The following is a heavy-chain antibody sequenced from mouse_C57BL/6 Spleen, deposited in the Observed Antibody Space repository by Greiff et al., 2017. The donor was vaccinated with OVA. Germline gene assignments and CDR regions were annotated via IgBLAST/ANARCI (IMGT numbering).Heavy chain of an antibody. D-gene: IGHD1-1*01. CDR1: GYTFTDYN. Sequence: VQLKESGPELVKPGASVKMSCKASGYTFTDYNMHWVKQSHGKSLEWIGYINPNNGGTSYNQKFKGKATLTVNKSSSTAYMELRSLTSEDSAVYYCARKITTVVATYDYYAMDYWGQGTSVTVSS. CDR2: INPNNGGT. J-gene: IGHJ4*01. CDR3: ARKITTVVATYDYYAMDY. V-gene: IGHV1-22*01.